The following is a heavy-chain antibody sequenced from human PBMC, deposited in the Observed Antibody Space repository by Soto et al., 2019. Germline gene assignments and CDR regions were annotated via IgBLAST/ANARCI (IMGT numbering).Heavy chain of an antibody. CDR2: IYYSGST. CDR3: ARETYGDYVGYFDP. V-gene: IGHV4-28*03. D-gene: IGHD4-17*01. Sequence: PSETLSLTCAVSGYSISSSNWWGWIRQHPGKGLEWIGYIYYSGSTYYNPSLKSRVTISVDTSKNQFSLKVRSVTAADTAVYYCARETYGDYVGYFDPWGQGIQVTVSS. CDR1: GYSISSSNW. J-gene: IGHJ5*02.